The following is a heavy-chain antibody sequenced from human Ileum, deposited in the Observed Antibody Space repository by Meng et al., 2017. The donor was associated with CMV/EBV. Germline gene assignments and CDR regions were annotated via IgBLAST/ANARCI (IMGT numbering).Heavy chain of an antibody. CDR3: AREIIMAARAFGY. V-gene: IGHV1-2*02. CDR1: GYTFTDYY. Sequence: VQLGQSGTGVKKPGDSVKVSCKASGYTFTDYYMHWVRQAPGQGLEWMGWIKPHSGDTKYEKKFQGRVTMTSDTSISTVYMELTRLTPDDTAIYYCAREIIMAARAFGYWGQGTLVTVSS. CDR2: IKPHSGDT. D-gene: IGHD5-12*01. J-gene: IGHJ4*02.